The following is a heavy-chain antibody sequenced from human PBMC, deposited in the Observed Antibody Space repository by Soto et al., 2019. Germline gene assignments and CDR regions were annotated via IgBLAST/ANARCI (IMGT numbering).Heavy chain of an antibody. CDR2: IIPIFGTA. CDR1: GGTFSSYA. CDR3: ARDIMRTVIIPVYYYYGMDV. J-gene: IGHJ6*02. Sequence: SVKVSCKASGGTFSSYAISWVRQAPGQGLEWMGGIIPIFGTANYAQKFQGRVTITADESTSTAYMELSSLRSEDTAVYYCARDIMRTVIIPVYYYYGMDVWGQGTTVTVSS. D-gene: IGHD4-17*01. V-gene: IGHV1-69*13.